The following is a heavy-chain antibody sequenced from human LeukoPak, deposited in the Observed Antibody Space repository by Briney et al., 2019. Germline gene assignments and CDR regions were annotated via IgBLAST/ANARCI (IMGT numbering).Heavy chain of an antibody. CDR2: INTGNSNT. D-gene: IGHD5-18*01. Sequence: ASVKVSCKASGYIFTNYPIHWVRQAPGQRLEWMGWINTGNSNTKYSQKFEGRVTVTRDTSATAAYMELSSLRSEDTAVYYCARDRAMADYWGQGTLVTVSS. CDR1: GYIFTNYP. J-gene: IGHJ4*02. V-gene: IGHV1-3*04. CDR3: ARDRAMADY.